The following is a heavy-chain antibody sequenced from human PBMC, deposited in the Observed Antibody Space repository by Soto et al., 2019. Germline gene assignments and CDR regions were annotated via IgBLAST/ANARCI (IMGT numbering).Heavy chain of an antibody. D-gene: IGHD1-26*01. V-gene: IGHV3-9*01. Sequence: LRLSCAASGFTFDDYAMHWVRQAPGKGLEWVSGISWNSASMDYADSVKDRFSISRDNAENSLYLQMNILKIEDTAFYYCARSFSDSYYDLDFWGQGTLVTVSS. CDR3: ARSFSDSYYDLDF. J-gene: IGHJ4*02. CDR2: ISWNSASM. CDR1: GFTFDDYA.